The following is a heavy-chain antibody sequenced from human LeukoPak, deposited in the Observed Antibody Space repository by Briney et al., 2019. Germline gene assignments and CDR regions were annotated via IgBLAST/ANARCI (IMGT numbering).Heavy chain of an antibody. CDR2: INHIERT. V-gene: IGHV4-34*01. CDR1: GGSFSGYY. J-gene: IGHJ4*02. D-gene: IGHD2-15*01. Sequence: PSETLSLTCAVYGGSFSGYYWSWVRQPPGKGLEWIGEINHIERTYYNPSLKSRVTVSVDTSKNQFSLKLSSVTAADTAVYYCARLPYCSGGSCYGGGTDYWGQGTLVTVSS. CDR3: ARLPYCSGGSCYGGGTDY.